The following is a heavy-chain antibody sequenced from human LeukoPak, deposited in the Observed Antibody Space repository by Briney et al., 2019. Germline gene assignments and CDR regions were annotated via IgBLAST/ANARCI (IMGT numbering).Heavy chain of an antibody. CDR3: ARFRAGYCSGASCYDSFDI. CDR2: IYPADSDT. D-gene: IGHD2-15*01. J-gene: IGHJ3*02. V-gene: IGHV5-51*01. Sequence: GESLKISCKGSEYSFTSYWIGWVRQMPGKGLEWMGIIYPADSDTRYSPSFKGQVTNSADKSITTAFLQWSSLKASDTAMYYCARFRAGYCSGASCYDSFDIWGQGTMVTVSS. CDR1: EYSFTSYW.